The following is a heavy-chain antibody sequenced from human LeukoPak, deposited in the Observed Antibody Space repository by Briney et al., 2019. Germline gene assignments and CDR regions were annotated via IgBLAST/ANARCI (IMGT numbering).Heavy chain of an antibody. D-gene: IGHD1-1*01. CDR2: IYHTGNT. CDR1: NYSISSGYY. J-gene: IGHJ4*02. CDR3: ARINWNPDY. V-gene: IGHV4-38-2*01. Sequence: SETLSLTCAVSNYSISSGYYWGWIRQPPGRGLEWIGSIYHTGNTHYNPSLKSRVTMSVGTSKKQFSLKLTSVTASDTAVYYCARINWNPDYWGQGTLVTVSS.